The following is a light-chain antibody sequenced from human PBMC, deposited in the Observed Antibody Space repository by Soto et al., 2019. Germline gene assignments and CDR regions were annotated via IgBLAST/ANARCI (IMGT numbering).Light chain of an antibody. CDR1: QRISTW. CDR3: QHYDRYSGT. V-gene: IGKV1-5*01. J-gene: IGKJ1*01. Sequence: DIQMTQSPSTLSASVGDRVTITCRASQRISTWLAWYQQKPGKVPKLLISDASTLDSGVPSRFRGSGLGTEFTLTINSLQPDDFATYYCQHYDRYSGTFGQGTKVDIK. CDR2: DAS.